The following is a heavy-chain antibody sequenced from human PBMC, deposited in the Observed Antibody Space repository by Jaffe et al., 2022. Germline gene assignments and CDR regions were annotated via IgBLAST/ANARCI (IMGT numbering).Heavy chain of an antibody. CDR2: INPSGGST. J-gene: IGHJ3*02. V-gene: IGHV1-46*01. CDR3: AREVLPPYGDYVPDAFDI. CDR1: GYTFTSYY. Sequence: QVQLVQSGAEVKKPGASVKVSCKASGYTFTSYYMHWVRQAPGQGLEWMGIINPSGGSTSYAQKFQGRVTMTRDTSTSTVYMELSSLRSEDTAVYYCAREVLPPYGDYVPDAFDIWGQGTMVTVSS. D-gene: IGHD4-17*01.